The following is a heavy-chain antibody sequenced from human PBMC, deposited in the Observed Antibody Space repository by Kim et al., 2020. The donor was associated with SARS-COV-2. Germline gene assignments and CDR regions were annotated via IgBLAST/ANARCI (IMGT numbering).Heavy chain of an antibody. V-gene: IGHV4-34*01. D-gene: IGHD3-10*01. CDR3: ARAPNYYGSGSYSYYGMDV. J-gene: IGHJ6*02. Sequence: RRVTISVDTSKNQFSLKLSSVTAADTAVYYCARAPNYYGSGSYSYYGMDVWGQGTTVTVSS.